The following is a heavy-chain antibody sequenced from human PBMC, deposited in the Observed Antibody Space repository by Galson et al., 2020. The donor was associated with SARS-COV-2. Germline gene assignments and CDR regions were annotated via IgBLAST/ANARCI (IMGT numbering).Heavy chain of an antibody. CDR3: ARTNYENSYYYMDV. CDR2: IYHSGST. J-gene: IGHJ6*03. V-gene: IGHV4-38-2*02. D-gene: IGHD3-22*01. Sequence: SETLSLTCTVSGYSISSGYYWGWIRQPPGKGLEWIGSIYHSGSTYYNPSLKSRVTISVDTSKNQFSLKLSSVTAADTAVYYCARTNYENSYYYMDVWGKGTTVTVSS. CDR1: GYSISSGYY.